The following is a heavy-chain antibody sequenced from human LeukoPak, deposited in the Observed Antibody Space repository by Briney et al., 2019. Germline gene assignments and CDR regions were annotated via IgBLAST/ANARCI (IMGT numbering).Heavy chain of an antibody. Sequence: GRSLRLSCAASGFTFSSYAMHWVRQAPGKGLEWVAVISYDGSNKYYADSVKGRFTISRDNSKNTLYLQMNSLRVEDTAVYYCVKGCIGEGYWGQGALVTVSS. V-gene: IGHV3-30-3*01. D-gene: IGHD2-15*01. CDR2: ISYDGSNK. CDR3: VKGCIGEGY. CDR1: GFTFSSYA. J-gene: IGHJ4*02.